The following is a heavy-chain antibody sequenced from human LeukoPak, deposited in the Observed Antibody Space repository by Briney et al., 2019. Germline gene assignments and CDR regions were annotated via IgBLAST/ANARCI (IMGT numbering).Heavy chain of an antibody. D-gene: IGHD3-16*01. CDR3: ARENRRVRTYMGDLDY. J-gene: IGHJ4*02. CDR1: GFTFSSYG. Sequence: PGGSLRLSCAASGFTFSSYGMHWVRQAPGKGLEWVAFIRYDGSNKYYADSVKGRFTISRDNVENTLYLQMNSLRAEDTAVYYCARENRRVRTYMGDLDYWGQGTLVTVSS. V-gene: IGHV3-30*02. CDR2: IRYDGSNK.